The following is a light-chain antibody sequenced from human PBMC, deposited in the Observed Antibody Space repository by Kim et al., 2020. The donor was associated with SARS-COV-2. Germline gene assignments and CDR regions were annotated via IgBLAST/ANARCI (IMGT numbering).Light chain of an antibody. V-gene: IGKV1-5*03. CDR2: KAS. J-gene: IGKJ1*01. Sequence: SVGDRVIITCRASQSFNNWLAWYQQRPGKAPKLLIYKASTLQSGVPSRFSGTGSGTEFSLTINSLQPDDFATYYCHQYDTYASWTFGQGTKVDIK. CDR3: HQYDTYASWT. CDR1: QSFNNW.